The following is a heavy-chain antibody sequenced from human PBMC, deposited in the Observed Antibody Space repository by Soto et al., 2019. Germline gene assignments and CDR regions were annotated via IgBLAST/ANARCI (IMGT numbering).Heavy chain of an antibody. CDR2: IYYSGST. CDR3: AIARPFLYDFWSGYQGGNNWFDP. D-gene: IGHD3-3*01. CDR1: GGSISSSSYY. V-gene: IGHV4-39*01. Sequence: QLQLQESGPGLVKPSETLSLTCTVSGGSISSSSYYWGWIRQPPGKGLEWIGSIYYSGSTYYNPSLKSRVNISEDTSKNQFSLKLSSVTAADTAVYYCAIARPFLYDFWSGYQGGNNWFDPWGQGTLVTVSS. J-gene: IGHJ5*02.